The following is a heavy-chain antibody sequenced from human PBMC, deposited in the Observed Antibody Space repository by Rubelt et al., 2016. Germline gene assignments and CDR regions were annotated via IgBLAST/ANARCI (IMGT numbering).Heavy chain of an antibody. J-gene: IGHJ4*02. D-gene: IGHD6-6*01. CDR1: GFTFSSYA. V-gene: IGHV3-33*01. CDR3: ARDYSSSSLDY. CDR2: IWYDGSNK. Sequence: VQLVESGGGVVQPGRSLRLSCEASGFTFSSYAMHWVRQVPGTGLEWVAVIWYDGSNKYFTDSVMGRFTISRDNSKNTLNPQMTSLGAEDTALYYCARDYSSSSLDYWGQGTLVTVSS.